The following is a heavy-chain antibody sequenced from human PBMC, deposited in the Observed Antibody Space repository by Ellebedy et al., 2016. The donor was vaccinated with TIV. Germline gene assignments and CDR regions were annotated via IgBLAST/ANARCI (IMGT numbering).Heavy chain of an antibody. J-gene: IGHJ4*02. CDR2: INPNSGGT. CDR3: ARDGQAGRPFDY. V-gene: IGHV1-2*02. CDR1: GYTFTGYY. Sequence: ASVKVSCKASGYTFTGYYIHWVRQAPGQGLEWMGWINPNSGGTNDAQKFQGRVTMTRDTSSSTAYLDLSRLRSDDTAVYYCARDGQAGRPFDYWGQGTLVTVSS. D-gene: IGHD6-19*01.